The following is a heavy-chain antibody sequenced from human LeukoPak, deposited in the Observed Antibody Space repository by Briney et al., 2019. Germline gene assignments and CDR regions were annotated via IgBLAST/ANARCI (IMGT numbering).Heavy chain of an antibody. Sequence: GGSLRLSCAASGFTFSSYAMSWVRQAPGKGLEWVSYISSSSSTIYYADSVKGRFTISRDNAKNSLYLQMNSLRDEDTAVYYCAREPYYYDSSGYPHAFDIWGQGTMVTVSS. J-gene: IGHJ3*02. CDR1: GFTFSSYA. CDR3: AREPYYYDSSGYPHAFDI. V-gene: IGHV3-48*02. D-gene: IGHD3-22*01. CDR2: ISSSSSTI.